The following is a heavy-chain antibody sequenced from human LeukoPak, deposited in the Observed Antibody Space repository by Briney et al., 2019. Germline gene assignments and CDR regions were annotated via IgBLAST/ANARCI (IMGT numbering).Heavy chain of an antibody. CDR3: ARDNSVGDIAWWFDP. CDR2: INPTGSAT. V-gene: IGHV1-46*01. D-gene: IGHD3-10*01. J-gene: IGHJ5*02. CDR1: GYTFIKHW. Sequence: ASVKVSCKASGYTFIKHWMHWVRQAPGQGLEWVGLINPTGSATLYAQKFQGRVTLTRDMSTNTDYMELRSLTSEDTAVYYCARDNSVGDIAWWFDPWGQGTLVTVSS.